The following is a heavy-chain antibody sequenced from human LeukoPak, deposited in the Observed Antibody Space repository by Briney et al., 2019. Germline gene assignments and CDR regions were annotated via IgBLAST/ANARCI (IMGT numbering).Heavy chain of an antibody. CDR2: ISSNGDDT. D-gene: IGHD3-3*01. V-gene: IGHV3-23*01. CDR3: ARDGNYDFWSGYYMYYYYYGMDV. Sequence: GGSLRLSCAASGFTFSNYAMSWVRQAPGKGLEWVSVISSNGDDTYYTDSVKGRFTISRDNSKNTLYLQMNSLRAEDTAVYYCARDGNYDFWSGYYMYYYYYGMDVWGQGTTVTVSS. J-gene: IGHJ6*02. CDR1: GFTFSNYA.